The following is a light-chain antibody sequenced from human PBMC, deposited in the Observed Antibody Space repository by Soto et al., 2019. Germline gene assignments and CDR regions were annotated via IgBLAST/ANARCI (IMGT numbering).Light chain of an antibody. CDR2: DVL. CDR1: SSDVGGYNY. Sequence: QSALTQPASVSGSPGQSITISCTGTSSDVGGYNYVSWYQQHPGKAPRLIIYDVLNRASGVSTRFSGSKSGNTASLTISGLQAEDEADHYCNSYTSSSTLVFGTGTKVTVL. V-gene: IGLV2-14*01. J-gene: IGLJ1*01. CDR3: NSYTSSSTLV.